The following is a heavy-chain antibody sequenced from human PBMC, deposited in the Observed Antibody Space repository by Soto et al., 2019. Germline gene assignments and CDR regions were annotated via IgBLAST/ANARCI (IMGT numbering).Heavy chain of an antibody. V-gene: IGHV1-69*06. D-gene: IGHD2-21*01. J-gene: IGHJ4*02. CDR2: IIPIFNST. CDR1: GSRFSNYV. CDR3: AREGRGKKDGYNGLVSLGY. Sequence: QVQLVQSGAEVKTPGSSLKVSCKVSGSRFSNYVISWVRQAPGHGLEWLGRIIPIFNSTKYAQNFQGRVTITADKATRTASLELSSMRSDDTGVYYGAREGRGKKDGYNGLVSLGYWGQGTLVTVSS.